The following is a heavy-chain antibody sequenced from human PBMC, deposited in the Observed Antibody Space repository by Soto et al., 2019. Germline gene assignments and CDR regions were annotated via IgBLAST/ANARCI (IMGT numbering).Heavy chain of an antibody. V-gene: IGHV1-3*01. CDR3: ARFLSVAGTRRNLFYP. D-gene: IGHD6-13*01. CDR1: GYTFTTYA. CDR2: INAGNGNT. J-gene: IGHJ5*02. Sequence: ASVKVSCKASGYTFTTYAIHWVRQAPGQRPEWMGWINAGNGNTKYSQKFQGRVTITRDTSASTAYMELSSLRSEDTAVYYCARFLSVAGTRRNLFYPCGQGSLVPVSS.